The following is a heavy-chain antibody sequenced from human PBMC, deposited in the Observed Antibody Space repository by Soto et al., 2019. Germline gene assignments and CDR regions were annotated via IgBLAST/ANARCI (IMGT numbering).Heavy chain of an antibody. J-gene: IGHJ4*02. CDR3: SRAPFASGSGWYDY. CDR2: INAGNGNT. V-gene: IGHV1-3*01. D-gene: IGHD6-19*01. Sequence: ASVKVSCKASGYTFTSYAMHWVRQAPGQRLEWMGWINAGNGNTKYSQKNQGRLTITRDTSASTAYMELSSLRSEDTAVYYCSRAPFASGSGWYDYWGQGTLVTVSS. CDR1: GYTFTSYA.